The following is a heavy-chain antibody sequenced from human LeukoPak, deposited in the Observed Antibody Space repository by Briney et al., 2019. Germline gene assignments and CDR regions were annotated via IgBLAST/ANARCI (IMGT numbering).Heavy chain of an antibody. J-gene: IGHJ4*02. V-gene: IGHV3-23*01. D-gene: IGHD3-22*01. CDR1: GFTFISYP. CDR2: VSGSAGRT. CDR3: AKDAYRYDDSSAYYRPYYFDY. Sequence: GGPLRHSCSASGFTFISYPMTWVRQAPGKGLEWVSSVSGSAGRTYYADSVKGRFTISRDNSKNTLYLQMNSLRAEDTAVYYCAKDAYRYDDSSAYYRPYYFDYWGQGTRVTVSS.